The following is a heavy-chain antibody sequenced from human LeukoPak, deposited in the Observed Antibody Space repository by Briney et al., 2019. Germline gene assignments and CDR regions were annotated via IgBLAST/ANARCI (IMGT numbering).Heavy chain of an antibody. CDR2: ISYDGSTE. CDR3: AKGVSYCSGGSCHSRGAFDI. J-gene: IGHJ3*02. Sequence: GRSLRLSCAASGFTSSSYGMHWVRQAPGKGLEWVAGISYDGSTEYYADSVRGRFTISRDNSKNTLYLQMISLRAEDTAVYYCAKGVSYCSGGSCHSRGAFDIWGQGTMVTVSS. D-gene: IGHD2-15*01. CDR1: GFTSSSYG. V-gene: IGHV3-30*18.